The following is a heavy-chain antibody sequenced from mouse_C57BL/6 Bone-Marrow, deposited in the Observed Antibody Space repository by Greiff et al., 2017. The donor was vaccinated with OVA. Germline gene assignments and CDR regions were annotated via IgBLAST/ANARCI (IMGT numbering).Heavy chain of an antibody. V-gene: IGHV7-3*01. CDR2: IRNKANGYTT. J-gene: IGHJ2*01. Sequence: EVKLMESGGGLVQPGGSLSLSCAASGFTFTDYYMSWVRQPPGKALEWLGFIRNKANGYTTEYSASVKGRFTISRDNSQSILYLQMNALRAEDSATYYCARYGAGTVDYWGQGTTLTVSS. CDR3: ARYGAGTVDY. D-gene: IGHD3-3*01. CDR1: GFTFTDYY.